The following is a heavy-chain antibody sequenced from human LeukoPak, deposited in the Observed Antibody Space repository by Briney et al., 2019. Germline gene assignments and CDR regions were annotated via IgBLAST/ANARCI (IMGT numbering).Heavy chain of an antibody. CDR2: IYTSGST. Sequence: PSETLSLTCTVSGGSISSYYWSWIRQPAGKGLEWIGRIYTSGSTNYNPSLKSRVTMSVDTSKNQFSLKLSSVTAADTAVYYCARDGLGIAAAGSYYYYYMDVWGKGTTATVSS. CDR3: ARDGLGIAAAGSYYYYYMDV. V-gene: IGHV4-4*07. J-gene: IGHJ6*03. D-gene: IGHD6-13*01. CDR1: GGSISSYY.